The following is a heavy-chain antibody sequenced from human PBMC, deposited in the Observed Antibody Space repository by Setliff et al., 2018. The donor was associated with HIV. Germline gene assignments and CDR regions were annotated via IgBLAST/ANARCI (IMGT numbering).Heavy chain of an antibody. V-gene: IGHV3-48*01. Sequence: GGSLRLSCAASGFNFKTYGMTWVRQAPGKGLDWVAHIGSSNHGIHYTASVKGRFTVSRDNSKNTLYLQMNSLRPEDTALYYCAKDRLLDGSSWYYLDYWGQGTLVTVSS. CDR3: AKDRLLDGSSWYYLDY. J-gene: IGHJ4*02. CDR1: GFNFKTYG. D-gene: IGHD6-13*01. CDR2: IGSSNHGI.